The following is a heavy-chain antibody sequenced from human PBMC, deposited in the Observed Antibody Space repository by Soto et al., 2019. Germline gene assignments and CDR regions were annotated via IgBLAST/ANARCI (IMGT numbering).Heavy chain of an antibody. J-gene: IGHJ6*02. V-gene: IGHV3-23*01. D-gene: IGHD3-3*01. CDR3: AKDFGGDYDFWSGYYPHYYYYGMDV. CDR2: ISGSGGST. Sequence: LRLSCAASGFTFSSYAMSWVRQAPGKGLEWVSAISGSGGSTYYADSVKGRFTISRDNSKNTLYLQMNSLRAEDTAVYYCAKDFGGDYDFWSGYYPHYYYYGMDVWGQGTTVTVSS. CDR1: GFTFSSYA.